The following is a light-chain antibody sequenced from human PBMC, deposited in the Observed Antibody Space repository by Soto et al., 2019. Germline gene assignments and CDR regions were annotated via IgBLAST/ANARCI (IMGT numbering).Light chain of an antibody. Sequence: QSALTQPRSVSGSPGQSVTISCTGTSSDVGGYNYVSWYQQHPDKAPKVVIFDVTKRPSGVTDRFSGSKSGNTASLTISGLQAEDEADDYCCSYAGRDTVLIFGGVTKLTVL. J-gene: IGLJ2*01. V-gene: IGLV2-11*01. CDR2: DVT. CDR1: SSDVGGYNY. CDR3: CSYAGRDTVLI.